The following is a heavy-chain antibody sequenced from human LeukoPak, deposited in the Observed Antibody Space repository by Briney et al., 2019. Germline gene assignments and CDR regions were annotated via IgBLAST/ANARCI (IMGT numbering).Heavy chain of an antibody. D-gene: IGHD3-10*01. V-gene: IGHV1-46*01. CDR2: INPSGGST. CDR1: GYTFANYY. CDR3: ARGPRITLVRGGQWYHYMDV. Sequence: GASVKISCKASGYTFANYYIHVVRQAPGQGLEWMGLINPSGGSTNYAQKFQGRVTMTRDTSTSTVYMELSSLRSEDTAVYYCARGPRITLVRGGQWYHYMDVWGKGTTVTISS. J-gene: IGHJ6*03.